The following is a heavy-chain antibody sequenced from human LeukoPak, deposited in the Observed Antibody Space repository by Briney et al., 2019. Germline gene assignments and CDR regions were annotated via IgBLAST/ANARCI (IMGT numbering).Heavy chain of an antibody. V-gene: IGHV1-69*05. CDR1: GGTFSSYA. CDR2: IIPIFGTA. Sequence: ASVKVSCKASGGTFSSYAISWVRQAPGQGLEWMGGIIPIFGTANYAQKFQGRVTITTDESTSTAYMELSSLRSEDTAVYYCARSTGTTRGFDYWGQGTLVTVSP. CDR3: ARSTGTTRGFDY. D-gene: IGHD1-1*01. J-gene: IGHJ4*02.